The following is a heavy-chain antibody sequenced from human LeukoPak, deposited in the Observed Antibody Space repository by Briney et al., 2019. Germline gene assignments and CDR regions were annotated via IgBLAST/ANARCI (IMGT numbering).Heavy chain of an antibody. CDR3: AREVAGTCAFDI. J-gene: IGHJ3*02. V-gene: IGHV6-1*01. D-gene: IGHD6-19*01. CDR1: GDSVSGNSVA. Sequence: SQTLSLTCSISGDSVSGNSVAWNWIRQSPSSGLEWLGRTFYRSKWYNEYAVSVKSRMSINPDTSKNQFSLQLNSVTPEDTGIYYCAREVAGTCAFDIWGQGTVVTISS. CDR2: TFYRSKWYN.